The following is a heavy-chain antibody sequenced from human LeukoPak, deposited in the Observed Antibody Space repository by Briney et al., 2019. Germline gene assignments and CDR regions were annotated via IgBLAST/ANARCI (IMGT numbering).Heavy chain of an antibody. V-gene: IGHV4-30-2*06. Sequence: SETLSLTCAVSGGSISSGGYSWSWIRQSPGKGLEWIGYIYHSGSTYYNPSLKSRVTISVDRSKNQFSLKLSSVTAADTAVYYCARRIDYGGPYFDYWGQGTLVTVSS. CDR1: GGSISSGGYS. J-gene: IGHJ4*02. CDR3: ARRIDYGGPYFDY. CDR2: IYHSGST. D-gene: IGHD4-23*01.